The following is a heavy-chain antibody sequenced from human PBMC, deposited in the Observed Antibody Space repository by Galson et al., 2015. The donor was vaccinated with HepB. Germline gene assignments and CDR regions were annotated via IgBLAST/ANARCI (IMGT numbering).Heavy chain of an antibody. J-gene: IGHJ4*02. V-gene: IGHV3-66*01. D-gene: IGHD2-15*01. CDR2: IYNDGNK. CDR1: GVTVSNNY. Sequence: SLRLSCAASGVTVSNNYMTWVRQAPGKGLEWVSVIYNDGNKYYADSVKGRFTITTENSKNTLYLHMNRLRVEDTAVYYCAVVAGPDYWGQGTLVTVSS. CDR3: AVVAGPDY.